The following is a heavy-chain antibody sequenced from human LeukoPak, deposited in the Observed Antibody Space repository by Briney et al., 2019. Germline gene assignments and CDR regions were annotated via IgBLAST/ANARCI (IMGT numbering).Heavy chain of an antibody. CDR3: ARGFGAGNYYYGWFDP. CDR1: GASISSGDYH. D-gene: IGHD3-10*01. J-gene: IGHJ5*02. V-gene: IGHV4-30-4*02. CDR2: IHDSGST. Sequence: PSETPSLTCTVSGASISSGDYHWNWIRQPPGKGPEWIGFIHDSGSTYYNPSLKSRVSISRDMSKNQLSLMLSSVTAADTAVYYCARGFGAGNYYYGWFDPWGRGTLVSVSS.